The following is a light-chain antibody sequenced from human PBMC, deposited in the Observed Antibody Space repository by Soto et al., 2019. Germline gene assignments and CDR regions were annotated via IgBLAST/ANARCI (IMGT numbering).Light chain of an antibody. CDR2: GAS. Sequence: EIVMTQSPVTLSVSPGERATLSCRASQHVNSNLAWYQQKPGQAPRLLIYGASTRATSIPARFSGSGSGKEFTLTISSLQSEDFAVYYCQQYNNWPPWTFGQGTKVEIK. J-gene: IGKJ1*01. CDR1: QHVNSN. V-gene: IGKV3-15*01. CDR3: QQYNNWPPWT.